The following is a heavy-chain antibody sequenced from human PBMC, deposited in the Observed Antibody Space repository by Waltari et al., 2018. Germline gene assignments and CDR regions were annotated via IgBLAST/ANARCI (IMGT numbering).Heavy chain of an antibody. V-gene: IGHV3-53*01. J-gene: IGHJ6*03. CDR2: IYRGDTT. CDR1: GLTVSTNY. D-gene: IGHD3-16*01. CDR3: ARGWGNYYYYMDV. Sequence: EVQLVESGGGLIQAGGSLRLSCLASGLTVSTNYLNWVRQAPGKGLEWVSIIYRGDTTYYTDSVRGRFTISRDNSKNTLYLQMNRLRAEDTAMYYCARGWGNYYYYMDVWGRGTTVTVSS.